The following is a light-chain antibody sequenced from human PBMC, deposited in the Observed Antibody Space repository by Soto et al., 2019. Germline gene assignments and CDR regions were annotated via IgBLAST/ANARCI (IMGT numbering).Light chain of an antibody. CDR3: CSYTTSSAYG. CDR2: DVT. V-gene: IGLV2-14*03. J-gene: IGLJ1*01. Sequence: QSVLTQPASAPGSPGQSITICCTGSFSDVGPHDYVSWYQQHTGKAPKLVIYDVTNRPPGVSSRFSGSKAGNTASLTISGLQAEDEADYYCCSYTTSSAYGFGTGTMVTV. CDR1: FSDVGPHDY.